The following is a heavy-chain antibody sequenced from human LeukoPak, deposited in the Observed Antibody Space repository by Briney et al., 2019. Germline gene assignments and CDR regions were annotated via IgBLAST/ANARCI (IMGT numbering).Heavy chain of an antibody. V-gene: IGHV1-24*01. D-gene: IGHD3-22*01. CDR1: GYTLTDLS. CDR2: SDPEDGET. Sequence: ASVKVSCNVSGYTLTDLSMHWVRQAPGIGLELMGGSDPEDGETFYAQKFRGRFTMTEDTSADTSYMELISMGAEDTSVYYFASGGGAGYYSSFDYCGQATLVTVSS. J-gene: IGHJ4*02. CDR3: ASGGGAGYYSSFDY.